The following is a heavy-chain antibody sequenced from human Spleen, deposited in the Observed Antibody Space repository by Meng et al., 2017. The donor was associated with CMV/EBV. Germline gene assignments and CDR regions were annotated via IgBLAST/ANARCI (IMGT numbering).Heavy chain of an antibody. Sequence: GGSLRLSCVASGFIFSTKNMNWVRQAPGKGLEWVSSISSSGPRMYNADSVEGRFTISRDNAKNSLYLQMNSVRVDDTAVYYCARGGGEYWGQGILVTVSS. J-gene: IGHJ4*02. D-gene: IGHD2/OR15-2a*01. CDR3: ARGGGEY. CDR2: ISSSGPRM. V-gene: IGHV3-21*01. CDR1: GFIFSTKN.